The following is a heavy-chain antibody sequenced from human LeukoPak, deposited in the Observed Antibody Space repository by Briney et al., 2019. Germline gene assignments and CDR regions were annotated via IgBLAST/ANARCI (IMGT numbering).Heavy chain of an antibody. CDR1: GATVSSYT. CDR2: IMPFLGIA. J-gene: IGHJ4*02. Sequence: SVKVSCKASGATVSSYTISWVRQAPGQRLGWWGGIMPFLGIANYTQKFQGRVTITADKSTSTAYMELSSLRSEDTAVYYCARYPGIAVAGYYFDYWGQGTLVTVSS. V-gene: IGHV1-69*02. CDR3: ARYPGIAVAGYYFDY. D-gene: IGHD6-19*01.